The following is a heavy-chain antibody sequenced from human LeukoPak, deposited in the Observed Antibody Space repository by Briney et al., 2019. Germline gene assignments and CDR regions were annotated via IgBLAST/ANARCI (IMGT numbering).Heavy chain of an antibody. CDR3: ARRDYCTSTSCYESYNWFDP. D-gene: IGHD2-2*01. CDR2: INHSGST. Sequence: PSETLSLTCAVYGGSFRGYYWSWIRQPPGKGLEWVGEINHSGSTNYSPSLKSRLTISVDTSNNQFSLRLSSVTAADTAAYYCARRDYCTSTSCYESYNWFDPWGQGTLVTVSS. J-gene: IGHJ5*02. CDR1: GGSFRGYY. V-gene: IGHV4-34*01.